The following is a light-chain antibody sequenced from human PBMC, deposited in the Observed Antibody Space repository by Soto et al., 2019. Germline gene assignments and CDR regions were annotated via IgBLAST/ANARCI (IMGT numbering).Light chain of an antibody. CDR2: DAS. V-gene: IGKV3-11*01. CDR3: QQRSNWVLT. CDR1: QSVSSY. Sequence: EIVFTQSPATLSLSPGERATLSCRASQSVSSYLAWYQQKPGQAPRLLIYDASNRATGIPARFSGSGSGTDFTLTISSLEPEDFAVYYCQQRSNWVLTFGG. J-gene: IGKJ4*01.